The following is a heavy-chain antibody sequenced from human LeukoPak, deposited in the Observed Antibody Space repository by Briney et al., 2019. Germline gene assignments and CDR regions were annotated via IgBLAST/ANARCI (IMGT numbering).Heavy chain of an antibody. V-gene: IGHV3-30*09. CDR3: ALSTDCGGKDYYYYYMDV. CDR1: GFTFSSYA. CDR2: ISYDGSNK. D-gene: IGHD4-23*01. Sequence: PGRSLRLSCAASGFTFSSYAMHWVRQAPGKGLEWVTVISYDGSNKYYADSVKGRFAISRDNSKNTLFLQMNSLRAEDTAVYYCALSTDCGGKDYYYYYMDVWGKGTTVTVSS. J-gene: IGHJ6*03.